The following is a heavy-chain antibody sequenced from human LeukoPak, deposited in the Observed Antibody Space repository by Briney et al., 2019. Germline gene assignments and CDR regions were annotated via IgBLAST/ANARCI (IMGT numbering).Heavy chain of an antibody. CDR1: GFTFSTYG. D-gene: IGHD4-23*01. J-gene: IGHJ4*02. V-gene: IGHV3-21*01. CDR2: ISSSSSYI. Sequence: GGSLRLSCAASGFTFSTYGMNWVRQAPGKGLEWVSSISSSSSYIYYADSVKGRFTISRDNAKNSLYLQMNSLRAEDTAVYYCARTVVTRIDYWGQGTLVTVSS. CDR3: ARTVVTRIDY.